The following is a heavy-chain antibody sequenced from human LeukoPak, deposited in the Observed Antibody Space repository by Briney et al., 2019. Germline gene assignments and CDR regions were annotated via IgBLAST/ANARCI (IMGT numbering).Heavy chain of an antibody. J-gene: IGHJ5*02. Sequence: ASVKVSCKASGYTFTSYGISRVRQAPGQGLEWMGWISAYNGNTNYAQKLQGRVTMTTDTSTSTAYMELRSLRSDDTAVYYCARDFEYYCDSSGPNWFDPWGQGTLVTVSS. D-gene: IGHD3-22*01. V-gene: IGHV1-18*01. CDR3: ARDFEYYCDSSGPNWFDP. CDR1: GYTFTSYG. CDR2: ISAYNGNT.